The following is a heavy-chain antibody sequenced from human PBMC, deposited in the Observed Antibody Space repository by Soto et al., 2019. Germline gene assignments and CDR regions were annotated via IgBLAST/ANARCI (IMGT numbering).Heavy chain of an antibody. CDR3: ARTSSGYADFDS. J-gene: IGHJ4*02. CDR2: IYWDDDK. Sequence: QITLKESGPTLVKPTQTLTLICTFSGFSLNTSAEGVGWIRQPPGKALEWLALIYWDDDKHYSPSLKSRVTITKDTSKNQVVVTMTNMDPAETATYFCARTSSGYADFDSWGQGTLVTVSS. V-gene: IGHV2-5*02. D-gene: IGHD3-22*01. CDR1: GFSLNTSAEG.